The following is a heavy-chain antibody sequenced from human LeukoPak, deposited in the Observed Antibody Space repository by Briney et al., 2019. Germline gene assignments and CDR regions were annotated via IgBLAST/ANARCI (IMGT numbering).Heavy chain of an antibody. CDR1: GGTFSSHA. CDR2: IIPIFGTA. J-gene: IGHJ4*02. Sequence: GASVKVSCKASGGTFSSHAISWVRQAPGQGLEWMGGIIPIFGTANYAQKFQGRVTITTDESTSTAYMELSSLRSEDTAVYYCARSYCSSTSCQASPFDYWGQGTLVTVSS. D-gene: IGHD2-2*01. V-gene: IGHV1-69*05. CDR3: ARSYCSSTSCQASPFDY.